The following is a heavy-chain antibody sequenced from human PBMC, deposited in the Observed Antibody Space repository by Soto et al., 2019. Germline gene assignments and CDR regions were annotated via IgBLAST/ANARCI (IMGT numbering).Heavy chain of an antibody. Sequence: QVKLVQSGDEVKKPGSSVKVSCKASGGIFSTYAISWLRQAPGQGLEWMGGIIPIFGTPNYAQRFQGRVTITADESTSTAYMELSRLRSEDTAVYYCARDRDDYGSGNYYNRIDFWGQGTLVTVSS. J-gene: IGHJ4*02. CDR3: ARDRDDYGSGNYYNRIDF. CDR1: GGIFSTYA. CDR2: IIPIFGTP. V-gene: IGHV1-69*01. D-gene: IGHD3-10*01.